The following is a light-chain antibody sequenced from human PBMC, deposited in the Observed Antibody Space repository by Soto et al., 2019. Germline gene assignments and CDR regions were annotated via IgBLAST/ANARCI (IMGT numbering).Light chain of an antibody. CDR2: GTS. V-gene: IGKV1-9*01. J-gene: IGKJ5*01. CDR3: QQLYSYPIT. Sequence: DIQLTQSPSFLSASVGDRVTITCRATQGISTYLAWYQQKPGKAPNLLIYGTSTLQSGVPSRFSGSGSGTEFPLTISGLQPEDFETYYCQQLYSYPITFGQGTRLEI. CDR1: QGISTY.